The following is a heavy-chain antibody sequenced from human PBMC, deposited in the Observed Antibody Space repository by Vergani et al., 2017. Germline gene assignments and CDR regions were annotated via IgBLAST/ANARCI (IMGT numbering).Heavy chain of an antibody. J-gene: IGHJ4*02. V-gene: IGHV3-48*03. CDR1: GFTFSSYE. D-gene: IGHD2-15*01. CDR2: ISSSGSTI. CDR3: AREYCSGGSCQGSLDH. Sequence: EVQLVESGGGLVQPGGSLRLSCAASGFTFSSYEVNWVRQAPGKGLEWVSYISSSGSTIYYADSVKGRFTISRDNAKNSLYLQMNSLRAEDTALYYCAREYCSGGSCQGSLDHWGQGTLVTVSS.